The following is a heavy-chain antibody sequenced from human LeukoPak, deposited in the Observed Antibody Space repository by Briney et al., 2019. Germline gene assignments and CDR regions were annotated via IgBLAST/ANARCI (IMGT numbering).Heavy chain of an antibody. CDR1: GFTFSSYS. CDR2: ISSSSSYI. V-gene: IGHV3-21*01. CDR3: ARFGSYSSGVGY. D-gene: IGHD6-19*01. J-gene: IGHJ1*01. Sequence: GGSLRLSCAASGFTFSSYSMNWVRQAPGKGLEWVSSISSSSSYIYYADSVKGRFTIPRDNAKNSLYLQMNSLRAEDTAVYYCARFGSYSSGVGYWGQGTLVTVSS.